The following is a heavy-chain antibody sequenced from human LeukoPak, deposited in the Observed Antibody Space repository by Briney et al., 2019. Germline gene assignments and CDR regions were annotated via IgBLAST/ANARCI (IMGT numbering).Heavy chain of an antibody. J-gene: IGHJ6*02. CDR1: GFTFSSYG. CDR3: ARDYPGPTGYGMDV. CDR2: TSFDGTNK. Sequence: GGSLRLSCAASGFTFSSYGMHWVRQAPGKGLEWVAVTSFDGTNKYYADSVKRRFTISRDNAKKFLYLQMKSLRVEDTAVYFCARDYPGPTGYGMDVWGQGTTVTVSS. D-gene: IGHD4-11*01. V-gene: IGHV3-30*12.